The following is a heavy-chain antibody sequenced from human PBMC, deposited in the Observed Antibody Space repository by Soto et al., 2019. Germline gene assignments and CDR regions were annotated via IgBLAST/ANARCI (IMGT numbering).Heavy chain of an antibody. D-gene: IGHD3-3*01. CDR1: GYTFTSYY. Sequence: GASVKVSCKASGYTFTSYYMHWVRQAPGQGLEWMGIINPSGCSTSNAQKFQGRVTMTRDTSTSTVYMELSSLRSEDTAVYYCARDFALRFLEWSLSSYAYYYYYYGMDVWGQGTTVTVSS. CDR2: INPSGCST. CDR3: ARDFALRFLEWSLSSYAYYYYYYGMDV. J-gene: IGHJ6*02. V-gene: IGHV1-46*01.